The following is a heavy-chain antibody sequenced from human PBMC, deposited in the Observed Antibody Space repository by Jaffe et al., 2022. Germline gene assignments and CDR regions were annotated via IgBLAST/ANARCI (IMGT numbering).Heavy chain of an antibody. CDR3: APTLTIGYCSGGSCYSDSVWFDP. Sequence: QITLKESGPTLVKPTQTLTLTCTFSGFSLSTSGVGVGWIRQPPGKALEWLALIYWNDDKRYSPSLKSRLTITKDTSKNQVVLTMTNMDPVDTATYYCAPTLTIGYCSGGSCYSDSVWFDPWGQGTLVTVSS. V-gene: IGHV2-5*01. CDR1: GFSLSTSGVG. J-gene: IGHJ5*02. CDR2: IYWNDDK. D-gene: IGHD2-15*01.